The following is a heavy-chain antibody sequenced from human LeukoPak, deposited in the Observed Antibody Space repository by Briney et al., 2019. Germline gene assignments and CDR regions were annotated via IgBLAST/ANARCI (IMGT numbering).Heavy chain of an antibody. V-gene: IGHV3-7*05. CDR1: GFTFSSSW. CDR2: IKQDGIEK. Sequence: GGSLRLSCAASGFTFSSSWMSWVRQAPGKGLEWVAHIKQDGIEKYCMDSVKGRFTISRDNAKNSLYLQMNSLRAEDTAVYYCARGYNGANWFDPWGQGTLVTVSS. CDR3: ARGYNGANWFDP. D-gene: IGHD1-14*01. J-gene: IGHJ5*02.